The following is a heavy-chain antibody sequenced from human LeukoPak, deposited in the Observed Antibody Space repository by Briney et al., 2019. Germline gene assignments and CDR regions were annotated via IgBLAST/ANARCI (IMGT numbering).Heavy chain of an antibody. Sequence: ASEEVSCKASGYTFTSYAMNWVRQAPGQGLEWMGWINTNTGNPTYAQGFTGRFVFSLDTSVSTAYLQISSLKAEDTAVYYCSRSYSSSWYDEYYYYYYMDVWGKGTTVTVSS. V-gene: IGHV7-4-1*02. CDR1: GYTFTSYA. J-gene: IGHJ6*03. CDR3: SRSYSSSWYDEYYYYYYMDV. CDR2: INTNTGNP. D-gene: IGHD6-13*01.